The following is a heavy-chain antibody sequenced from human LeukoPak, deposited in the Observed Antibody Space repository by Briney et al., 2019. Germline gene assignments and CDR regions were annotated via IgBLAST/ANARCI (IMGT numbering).Heavy chain of an antibody. CDR2: ISENGEST. CDR3: ASYFHYGDYASLWY. Sequence: PGGSLRLSCAASGFTFNTYAMSWVRQAPGKGREWVSSISENGESTYYADSVKGRFTISRDNSRNTLYLQMNSLRAEDTAVYYCASYFHYGDYASLWYWGQGTLFTVSS. J-gene: IGHJ4*02. CDR1: GFTFNTYA. V-gene: IGHV3-23*01. D-gene: IGHD4-17*01.